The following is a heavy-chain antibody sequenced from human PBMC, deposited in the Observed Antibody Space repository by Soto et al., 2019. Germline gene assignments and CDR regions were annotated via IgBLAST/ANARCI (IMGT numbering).Heavy chain of an antibody. V-gene: IGHV3-23*01. CDR2: ISGSGGST. J-gene: IGHJ4*02. D-gene: IGHD3-9*01. Sequence: GGSLRLSCAASGFTFSSYAMSWVRQAPGKGLEWVSAISGSGGSTYYADSVKRRFTISRDNSKNTLYLQMNSLRAEDTAVYYCAKGPSILTGYYFFDYWGQGTLVTVSS. CDR3: AKGPSILTGYYFFDY. CDR1: GFTFSSYA.